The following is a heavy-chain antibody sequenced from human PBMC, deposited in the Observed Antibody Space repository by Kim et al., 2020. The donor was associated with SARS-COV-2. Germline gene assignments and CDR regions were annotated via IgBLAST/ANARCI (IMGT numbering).Heavy chain of an antibody. V-gene: IGHV1-69*13. Sequence: SVKVSCKASGGTFSSYAISWVRQAPGQGLEWMGGIIPIFGTANYAQKFQGRVTITADESTSTAYMELSSLRSEDTAVYYCAFQHQYYYDSLGAFDIWGQGTMVTVSS. D-gene: IGHD3-22*01. CDR1: GGTFSSYA. J-gene: IGHJ3*02. CDR3: AFQHQYYYDSLGAFDI. CDR2: IIPIFGTA.